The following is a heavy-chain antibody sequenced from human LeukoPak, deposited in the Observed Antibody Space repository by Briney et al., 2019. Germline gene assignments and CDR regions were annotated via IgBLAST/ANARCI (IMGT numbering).Heavy chain of an antibody. V-gene: IGHV1-69*13. J-gene: IGHJ4*02. D-gene: IGHD6-19*01. CDR3: ARHGGWTAKYFDY. CDR2: IIPISGTA. Sequence: SVKVSCKASGGTFSSYAISWVRQAPGQGLEWMGGIIPISGTANYAQKFQGRVTITADESTSTAYMELSSLRSEDTAVYYCARHGGWTAKYFDYWGQGTLVTVSS. CDR1: GGTFSSYA.